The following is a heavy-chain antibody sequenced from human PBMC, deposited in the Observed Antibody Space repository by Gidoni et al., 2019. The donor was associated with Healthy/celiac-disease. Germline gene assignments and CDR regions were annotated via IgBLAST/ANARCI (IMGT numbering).Heavy chain of an antibody. V-gene: IGHV3-30-3*01. D-gene: IGHD1-26*01. CDR2: ISYDGSNK. CDR3: ARVVVGATRGGFDY. J-gene: IGHJ4*02. Sequence: QVQLVESGGGVVQPGRYLSLSCADSGFTFSSYALHWDRQAPGKGLEWVAFISYDGSNKDYSESVKGRFTISRDNSKNTLYLQMNSLRAEDTAVYYCARVVVGATRGGFDYWGQGTLVTVSS. CDR1: GFTFSSYA.